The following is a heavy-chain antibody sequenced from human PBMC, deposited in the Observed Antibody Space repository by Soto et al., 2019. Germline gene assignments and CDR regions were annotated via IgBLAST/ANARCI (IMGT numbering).Heavy chain of an antibody. V-gene: IGHV3-11*01. Sequence: LRLSCVGSGVDFRGSYMNWIRQAPGKGLEWISYISDTGRTIHYADSVKGRFVISRDNSRDSLYLQMNDLRADDTAIYYCAGFKEGKIVGLRWLDPWGQGTRVTVSS. J-gene: IGHJ5*02. D-gene: IGHD3-16*02. CDR3: AGFKEGKIVGLRWLDP. CDR1: GVDFRGSY. CDR2: ISDTGRTI.